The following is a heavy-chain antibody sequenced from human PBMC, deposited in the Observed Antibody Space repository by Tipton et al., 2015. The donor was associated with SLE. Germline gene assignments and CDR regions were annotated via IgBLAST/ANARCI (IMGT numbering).Heavy chain of an antibody. V-gene: IGHV4-39*07. J-gene: IGHJ4*02. CDR2: LYYSGST. Sequence: TLSLTCTVSGGSLSSSSYYWGWNRPPPGKGLEWFGSLYYSGSTYYNPSLKSRVTISVDTSKNQSSLKLSSVTAADTAVYYCARQRATDYDSSGANYFDYWGQGTLVTVSS. D-gene: IGHD3-22*01. CDR3: ARQRATDYDSSGANYFDY. CDR1: GGSLSSSSYY.